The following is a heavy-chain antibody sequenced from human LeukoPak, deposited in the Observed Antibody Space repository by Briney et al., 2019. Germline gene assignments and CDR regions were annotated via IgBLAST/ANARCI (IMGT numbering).Heavy chain of an antibody. CDR2: IYYSGGT. D-gene: IGHD6-6*01. Sequence: AETLSLTCTVSGVSISSYYWTWIRQPPGKGLGLEWIGYIYYSGGTNYNPSLKSRVTISIDTSKNQVSLKLSSVTAADTAVYYCARLWDSSSSLDYWGQGTLVTVSS. CDR1: GVSISSYY. V-gene: IGHV4-59*08. J-gene: IGHJ4*02. CDR3: ARLWDSSSSLDY.